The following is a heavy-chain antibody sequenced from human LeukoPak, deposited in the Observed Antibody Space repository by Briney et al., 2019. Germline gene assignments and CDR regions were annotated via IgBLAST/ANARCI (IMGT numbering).Heavy chain of an antibody. CDR3: ARHGSSWYLNWYFDL. V-gene: IGHV4-4*07. CDR1: GGSISSYY. Sequence: SETLSLTCTVSGGSISSYYWSRIRQPAGKGLEWIGRIYTSGSTNYNPSLKSRVTMSVDTSKNQFSLKLSSVTAADTAVYYCARHGSSWYLNWYFDLWGRGTLVTVSS. J-gene: IGHJ2*01. CDR2: IYTSGST. D-gene: IGHD6-13*01.